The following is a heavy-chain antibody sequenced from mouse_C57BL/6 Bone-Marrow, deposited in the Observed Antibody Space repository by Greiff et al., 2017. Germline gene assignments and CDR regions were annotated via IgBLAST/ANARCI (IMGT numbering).Heavy chain of an antibody. V-gene: IGHV3-6*01. CDR3: ARDGSSSWDY. D-gene: IGHD1-1*01. Sequence: EVQLVESGPGLVKPSQSLSLTCSVTGYSITSGYYWNWIRQFPGNKLEWMGYISYDGSNNYNPSLKNRISITRDTSKNQFFLKLNFVTTEDTATYYCARDGSSSWDYWGQGTTLTVSS. CDR2: ISYDGSN. J-gene: IGHJ2*01. CDR1: GYSITSGYY.